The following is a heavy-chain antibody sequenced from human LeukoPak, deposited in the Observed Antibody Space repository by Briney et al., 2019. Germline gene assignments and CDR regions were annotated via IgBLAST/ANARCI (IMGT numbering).Heavy chain of an antibody. CDR1: GGSISSSDW. V-gene: IGHV4-4*02. CDR2: IYHSGYT. Sequence: SETLSLTCAASGGSISSSDWWSWVRQPPGKGLEWIGEIYHSGYTNYNASLKSRIIMSVDKSKNQFSLNLISVTAADTAVYYCARLVYRSHWDWGQGTLVTVSS. CDR3: ARLVYRSHWD. D-gene: IGHD6-13*01. J-gene: IGHJ4*02.